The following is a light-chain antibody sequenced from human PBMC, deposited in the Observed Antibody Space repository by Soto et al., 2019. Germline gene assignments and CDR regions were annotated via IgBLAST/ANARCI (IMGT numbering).Light chain of an antibody. CDR2: DVS. CDR1: QSIGRW. Sequence: DIQMTQSPSTLSASVGDRVTITCRASQSIGRWLAWYQQKPGKAPRLLIHDVSTLQSGVPSRFSGSGSGTEFTLTISSLQPDDFATYYCQHYNSYSEAFGQGTKVDIK. V-gene: IGKV1-5*01. CDR3: QHYNSYSEA. J-gene: IGKJ1*01.